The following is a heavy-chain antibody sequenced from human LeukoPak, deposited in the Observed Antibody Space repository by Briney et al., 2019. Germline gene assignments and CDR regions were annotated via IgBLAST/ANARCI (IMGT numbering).Heavy chain of an antibody. CDR1: GFTFSSYA. J-gene: IGHJ4*02. Sequence: HPGGSLRLSCAASGFTFSSYAMHWVRQAPDKGLEWVAVISYDGSNKYYADSVKGRFTISRDNSKNTLYLQMNSLRAEDTAVYYCARDLTTVTWGDYWGQGTLVTVSS. V-gene: IGHV3-30-3*01. CDR2: ISYDGSNK. D-gene: IGHD4-17*01. CDR3: ARDLTTVTWGDY.